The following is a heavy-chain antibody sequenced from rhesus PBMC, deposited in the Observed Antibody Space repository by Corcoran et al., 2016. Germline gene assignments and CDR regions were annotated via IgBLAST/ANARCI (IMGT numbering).Heavy chain of an antibody. Sequence: QLQLQESGPGLVKPSETLSLTCAVSGGSISSSNWWGWIRQPPGTGRGWIGNIGGSSSSTYYDPALKSRVTISKDTAKKQFSLKLSSVTAADTAVYYCARRGGSYYLGGNRFDVWGAGVLVTVSS. V-gene: IGHV4-65*02. D-gene: IGHD3-16*01. CDR3: ARRGGSYYLGGNRFDV. J-gene: IGHJ5-1*01. CDR2: IGGSSSST. CDR1: GGSISSSNW.